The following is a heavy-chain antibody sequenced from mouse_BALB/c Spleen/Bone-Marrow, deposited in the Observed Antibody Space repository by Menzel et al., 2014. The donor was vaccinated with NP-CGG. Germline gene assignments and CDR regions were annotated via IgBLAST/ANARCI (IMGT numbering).Heavy chain of an antibody. V-gene: IGHV5-9-2*01. CDR2: ISGGGSYT. J-gene: IGHJ3*01. CDR3: ARHGYYDQTGVSFIY. CDR1: GFTFNSYG. D-gene: IGHD2-4*01. Sequence: EVQLVETGGGLVKSGGSLKLSCAASGFTFNSYGMSWVRQTPEKRLEWVATISGGGSYTFYPDSVKGRFTISRDNAKNNLYLQLSSLRSEDTALYYCARHGYYDQTGVSFIYWDQATLIAISA.